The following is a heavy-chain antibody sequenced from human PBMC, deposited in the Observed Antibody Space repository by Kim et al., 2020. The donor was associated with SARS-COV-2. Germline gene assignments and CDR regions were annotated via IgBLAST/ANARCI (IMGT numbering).Heavy chain of an antibody. Sequence: DSVKGRLTSSRDNAKNTLYLQMDGLRAEDTAVYYCAKADCGGECYLVDYWGQGTLVTVSS. D-gene: IGHD2-21*01. V-gene: IGHV3-9*01. J-gene: IGHJ4*02. CDR3: AKADCGGECYLVDY.